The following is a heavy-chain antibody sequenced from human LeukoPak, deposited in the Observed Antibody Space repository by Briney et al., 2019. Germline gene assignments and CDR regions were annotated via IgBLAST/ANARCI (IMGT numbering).Heavy chain of an antibody. V-gene: IGHV4-34*01. CDR1: GGSFSGYY. J-gene: IGHJ4*02. Sequence: SETLSLTCAVYGGSFSGYYWSWIRQPPGKGLEWIGEINHSGSTNYNPSLKSRVTISVDTSKNQFSLKLSSVTAADTAVYYCARDNYDSSGYYTGYWGQGTLVTVSS. CDR3: ARDNYDSSGYYTGY. D-gene: IGHD3-22*01. CDR2: INHSGST.